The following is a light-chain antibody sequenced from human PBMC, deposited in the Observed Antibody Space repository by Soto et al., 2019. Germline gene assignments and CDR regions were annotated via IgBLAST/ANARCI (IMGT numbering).Light chain of an antibody. V-gene: IGKV3-20*01. CDR2: GAS. J-gene: IGKJ1*01. CDR3: QQYGSSPRT. CDR1: QSVRSSY. Sequence: EIVLTQSPGTLSLSPGERATLSCRASQSVRSSYLAWYQQKPGLAPRLLIYGASTRATGIPDRFSGSGSGTDFTLTISRLEPEDFAVYFCQQYGSSPRTFGQGTKVDIK.